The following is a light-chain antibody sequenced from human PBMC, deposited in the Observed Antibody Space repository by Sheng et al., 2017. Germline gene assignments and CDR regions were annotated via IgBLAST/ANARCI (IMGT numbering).Light chain of an antibody. J-gene: IGKJ2*03. Sequence: EIVMTQSPATLSVSPGERATLSCRASQSISFNLAWYQQQPGQVPRFSGSGSGTEFTLTITSLQSEDSAVYYCQQYNNWPPYSFGQGTKLEIK. CDR3: QQYNNWPPYS. V-gene: IGKV3-15*01. CDR1: QSISFN.